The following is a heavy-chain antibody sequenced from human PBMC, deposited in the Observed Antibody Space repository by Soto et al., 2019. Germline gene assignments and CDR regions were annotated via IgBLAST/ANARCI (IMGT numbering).Heavy chain of an antibody. CDR1: GGSISSSY. D-gene: IGHD3-3*02. CDR2: IYYSGST. V-gene: IGHV4-59*05. CDR3: ASPKIAFYNWFDP. Sequence: SETLSLTCTVSGGSISSSYWSWIRQPPGKGLEWIGSIYYSGSTYYNPSLKSRVTISVDTSKNQFSLKLSSVTAADTAVYYCASPKIAFYNWFDPWGQGTLVTVSS. J-gene: IGHJ5*02.